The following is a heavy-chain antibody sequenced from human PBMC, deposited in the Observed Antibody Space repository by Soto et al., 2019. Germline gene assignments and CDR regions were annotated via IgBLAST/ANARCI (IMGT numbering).Heavy chain of an antibody. CDR3: ARDPGLRSVRFLEWSTDDDAAYYYYGMDV. CDR1: GFTFSSYA. CDR2: ISYDGSNK. J-gene: IGHJ6*02. Sequence: QPGGSLRLSCAASGFTFSSYAMHWVRQAPGKGLEWVAVISYDGSNKYYADSVKGRFTISRDNSKNTLYLQMNSLRAEDTAVYYCARDPGLRSVRFLEWSTDDDAAYYYYGMDVWGQGTTVTVSS. D-gene: IGHD3-3*01. V-gene: IGHV3-30-3*01.